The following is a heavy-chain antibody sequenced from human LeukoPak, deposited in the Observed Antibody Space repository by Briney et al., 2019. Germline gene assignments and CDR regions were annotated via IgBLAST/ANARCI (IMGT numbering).Heavy chain of an antibody. Sequence: ASVKVSCKASGYTFTGYYVHWVRQAPGQGLEWMGWISAYNGNTNYAQKLQGRVTMTTDTSTSTAYMELRSLRSDDTAVYYCARDRGGVVSPNWFDPWGQGTLVTVSS. V-gene: IGHV1-18*04. CDR2: ISAYNGNT. J-gene: IGHJ5*02. CDR1: GYTFTGYY. CDR3: ARDRGGVVSPNWFDP. D-gene: IGHD2-15*01.